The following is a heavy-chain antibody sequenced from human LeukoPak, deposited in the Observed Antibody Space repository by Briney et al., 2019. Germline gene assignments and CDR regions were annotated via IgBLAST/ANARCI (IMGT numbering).Heavy chain of an antibody. J-gene: IGHJ5*02. CDR3: ARSERLLQAPFDP. D-gene: IGHD3-3*01. CDR1: GGSFRGYY. Sequence: SETLSLTCAVYGGSFRGYYWSWIRQSPGKGLGWIGEINHSGTTNYNPSLKSRVTISVDTSKNQFSLKLASMTAEDTAVYYCARSERLLQAPFDPWGRGTLVTVSS. CDR2: INHSGTT. V-gene: IGHV4-34*01.